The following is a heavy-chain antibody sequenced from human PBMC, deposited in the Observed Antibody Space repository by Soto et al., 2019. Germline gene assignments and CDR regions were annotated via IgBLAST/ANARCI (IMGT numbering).Heavy chain of an antibody. CDR1: GFTLSSYD. V-gene: IGHV3-64D*06. J-gene: IGHJ4*02. Sequence: GGSLRLSCAASGFTLSSYDMNWVRQAPGKGLEYVSGITSNGGSTFYADSVKGRFIISRDNSQNTVYLQMSSLTTADTAVYYCLVASAAYWGQGTLVTVSS. D-gene: IGHD6-13*01. CDR2: ITSNGGST. CDR3: LVASAAY.